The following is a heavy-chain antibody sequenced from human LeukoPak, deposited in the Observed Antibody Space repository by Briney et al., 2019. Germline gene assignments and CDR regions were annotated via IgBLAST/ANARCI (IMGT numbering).Heavy chain of an antibody. CDR1: GLTFGTSA. V-gene: IGHV3-23*01. CDR3: AKDCAYGAHAFDY. CDR2: VSGSGGST. Sequence: GGSLRLSCAASGLTFGTSAMSWVRQAPGKGLEWVASVSGSGGSTYYADSVKGRFTISRDNSKNTLYLQMNSLRAEDTAVYYCAKDCAYGAHAFDYWGQGSLVTVSS. J-gene: IGHJ4*02. D-gene: IGHD4/OR15-4a*01.